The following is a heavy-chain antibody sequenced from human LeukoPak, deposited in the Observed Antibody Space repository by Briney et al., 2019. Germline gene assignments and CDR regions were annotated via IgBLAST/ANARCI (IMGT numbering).Heavy chain of an antibody. CDR1: GYTFTSYY. CDR3: ARSMVDTAMVTSIDY. J-gene: IGHJ4*02. CDR2: INPSGGST. D-gene: IGHD5-18*01. Sequence: GASAKVSCKASGYTFTSYYMHWMRQAPGQGLEWMGIINPSGGSTSYAQKFQGRVTMTRDTSTSTVYMELSSLRSEDTAVYYCARSMVDTAMVTSIDYWGQGTLVTVSS. V-gene: IGHV1-46*01.